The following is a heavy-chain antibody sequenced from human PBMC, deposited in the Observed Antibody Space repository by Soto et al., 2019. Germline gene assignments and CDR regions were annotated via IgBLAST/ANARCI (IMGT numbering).Heavy chain of an antibody. CDR3: AKGPGMYSDFDY. V-gene: IGHV3-23*01. D-gene: IGHD1-26*01. Sequence: GGSLRLSCAASGFTFSSYVMSWVRQAPGKGLDWVSAISGSEGDTYYADSVKGRFTISRDDSKNTLYLQMNSLRAEDTAVYYCAKGPGMYSDFDYWGQGTPVTVSS. CDR2: ISGSEGDT. CDR1: GFTFSSYV. J-gene: IGHJ4*02.